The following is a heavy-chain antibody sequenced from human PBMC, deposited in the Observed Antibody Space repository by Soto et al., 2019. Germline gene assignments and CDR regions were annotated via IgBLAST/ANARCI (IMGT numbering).Heavy chain of an antibody. CDR1: GLIFSNYK. Sequence: GGSLRLSCAASGLIFSNYKMHWVRQAPGKGLVWVPRINTDGSITDYADSVKGRFTVSRDNAKNTLYLQMNSLRAEDTAVYYCARDTDGLHYWGQGTLVTVSS. CDR2: INTDGSIT. V-gene: IGHV3-74*01. CDR3: ARDTDGLHY. J-gene: IGHJ4*02.